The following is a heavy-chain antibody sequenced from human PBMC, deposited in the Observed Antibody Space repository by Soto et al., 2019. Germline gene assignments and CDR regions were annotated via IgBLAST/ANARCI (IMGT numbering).Heavy chain of an antibody. D-gene: IGHD2-15*01. Sequence: ASVKVSCKASGYTFTSYAMHWVRQAPGQRLEWMGWINAGNGNTKYSQKFQGRVTITRDTSASTAYMELSSLRSEDTAVYYCARGKSPPLYCSGGSCYSYNWFDPWGQGTLVTVSS. CDR3: ARGKSPPLYCSGGSCYSYNWFDP. J-gene: IGHJ5*02. CDR1: GYTFTSYA. V-gene: IGHV1-3*01. CDR2: INAGNGNT.